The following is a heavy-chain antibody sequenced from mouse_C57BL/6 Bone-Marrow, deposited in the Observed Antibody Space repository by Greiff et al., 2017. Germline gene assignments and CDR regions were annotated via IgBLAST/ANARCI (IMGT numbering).Heavy chain of an antibody. CDR3: AKSYYYGHYYAMDY. CDR1: GYAFTNYL. V-gene: IGHV1-54*01. CDR2: INPGSGGT. J-gene: IGHJ4*01. Sequence: QVQLQQSGAELVRPGTSVKVSCKASGYAFTNYLIEWVKQRPGQGLGWIGVINPGSGGTNYNEKFKGKATLTADKSSSTAYMQLSSLTSEDSAVYFCAKSYYYGHYYAMDYWGQGTSVTVSS. D-gene: IGHD1-1*01.